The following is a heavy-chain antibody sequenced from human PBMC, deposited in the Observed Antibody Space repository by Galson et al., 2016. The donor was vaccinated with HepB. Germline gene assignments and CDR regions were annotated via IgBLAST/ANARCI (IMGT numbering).Heavy chain of an antibody. V-gene: IGHV4-39*01. CDR2: DYYGGST. CDR1: GGSVSSGRHY. Sequence: SETLSLTCNVSGGSVSSGRHYWAWIRQPPGKGLEYIGSDYYGGSTYYNPSLESRVTISVDTSKNQFSLKRMSVAASDTAVYYCVRHFFPSRYPNWFDAWGQGALVTISS. J-gene: IGHJ5*02. D-gene: IGHD1-1*01. CDR3: VRHFFPSRYPNWFDA.